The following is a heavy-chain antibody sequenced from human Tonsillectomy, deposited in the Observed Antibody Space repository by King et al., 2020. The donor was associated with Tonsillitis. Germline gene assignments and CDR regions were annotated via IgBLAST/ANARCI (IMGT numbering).Heavy chain of an antibody. J-gene: IGHJ4*02. D-gene: IGHD6-13*01. CDR2: VYYSGST. V-gene: IGHV4-59*08. CDR1: GGSISTYY. CDR3: ARLRRWYTVDY. Sequence: QLQESGPGLVKPSETLSLICTVSGGSISTYYWSWIRPPPGKGLEWIGNVYYSGSTNNNPSLKSRVTMSLDTSENQFSLKLTSVTAADTAVYYCARLRRWYTVDYWGQGTLVTVSS.